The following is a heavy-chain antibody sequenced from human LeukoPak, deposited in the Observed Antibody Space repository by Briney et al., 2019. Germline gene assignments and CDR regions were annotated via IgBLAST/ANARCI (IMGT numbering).Heavy chain of an antibody. J-gene: IGHJ4*02. V-gene: IGHV4-34*01. CDR3: ARGLIMLDYYDRPGYYFDY. CDR1: GGSISGYY. D-gene: IGHD3-22*01. CDR2: INHSGST. Sequence: SETLSLTCTVSGGSISGYYWSWIRQPPGKGLEWIGEINHSGSTNYNPSLKSRVTISVDTSKNQFSLKLSSVTAADTAVYYCARGLIMLDYYDRPGYYFDYWGQGTLVTVSS.